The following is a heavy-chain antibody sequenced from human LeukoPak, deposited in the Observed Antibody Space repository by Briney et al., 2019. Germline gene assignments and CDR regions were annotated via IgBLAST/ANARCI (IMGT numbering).Heavy chain of an antibody. J-gene: IGHJ6*03. V-gene: IGHV4-59*01. Sequence: SETLSLTCTVSGGSISSYYWSWIRQPPGKGLEWIGYIYYSRSTNYNPSLKSRVTISVDTSKNQFSLKLSSVTAADTAVYYCARDSGSYLGYYYYYMDVWGKGTTVTVSS. CDR3: ARDSGSYLGYYYYYMDV. CDR1: GGSISSYY. D-gene: IGHD1-26*01. CDR2: IYYSRST.